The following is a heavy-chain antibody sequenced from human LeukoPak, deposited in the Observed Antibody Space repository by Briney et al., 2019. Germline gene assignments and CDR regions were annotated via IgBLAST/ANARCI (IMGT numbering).Heavy chain of an antibody. CDR1: GFTVSSHY. CDR2: IYRGGDI. D-gene: IGHD5-24*01. CDR3: ARGDGYNFFDY. Sequence: PGGSLRLSCAASGFTVSSHYMSWVCQAPGKGLEWVSVIYRGGDIYYANSVKGRFTISRDTSKNILYLQMNSLRAEDTAVYYCARGDGYNFFDYWGQGTLVTVSS. J-gene: IGHJ4*02. V-gene: IGHV3-53*01.